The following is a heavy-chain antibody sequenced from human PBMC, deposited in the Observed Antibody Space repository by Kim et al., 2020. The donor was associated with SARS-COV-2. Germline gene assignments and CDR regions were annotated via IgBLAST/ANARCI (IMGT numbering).Heavy chain of an antibody. Sequence: GGSLRLSCTTSGFTFTGYAMSWVRQAPGKGLEWVSSIDGSDGTTYYVDSVKGRFTISRDNSKNTLYLQMNSLGAVDTAVYYCMKGGWGWIWDHWGQGTRVTVSS. CDR2: IDGSDGTT. V-gene: IGHV3-23*01. D-gene: IGHD2-2*03. J-gene: IGHJ4*02. CDR1: GFTFTGYA. CDR3: MKGGWGWIWDH.